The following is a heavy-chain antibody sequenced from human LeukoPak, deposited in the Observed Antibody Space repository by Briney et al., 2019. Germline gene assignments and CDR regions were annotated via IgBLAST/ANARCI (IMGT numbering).Heavy chain of an antibody. CDR3: AQIYTAGATTIDY. D-gene: IGHD1-26*01. V-gene: IGHV3-23*01. CDR2: ISGSGGST. Sequence: GGSLRLSCAASGFTFSSYGMSWARQAPGKGLEWVSAISGSGGSTYYADSVKGRFTISRDNSKNTLYLQMNSLRAEDTAVYCCAQIYTAGATTIDYWGQGTLLTVSS. J-gene: IGHJ4*02. CDR1: GFTFSSYG.